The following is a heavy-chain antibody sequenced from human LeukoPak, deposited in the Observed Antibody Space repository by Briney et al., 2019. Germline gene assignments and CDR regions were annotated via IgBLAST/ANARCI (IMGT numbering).Heavy chain of an antibody. J-gene: IGHJ4*02. CDR2: INHSGST. CDR1: GGSFSGYY. D-gene: IGHD2-2*01. Sequence: PSETLSLTCAVYGGSFSGYYWSWIRQPPGKGLGWIGEINHSGSTNYNPSLKSRVTISVDTSKNQFSLKLSSVTAADTAVYYCARALHKVPAAPNRGDYWGQGTLVTVSS. V-gene: IGHV4-34*01. CDR3: ARALHKVPAAPNRGDY.